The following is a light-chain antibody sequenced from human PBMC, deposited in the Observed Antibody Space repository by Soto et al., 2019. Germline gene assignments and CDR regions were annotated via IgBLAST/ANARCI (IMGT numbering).Light chain of an antibody. CDR3: SLSVCSSTPYV. CDR1: SSDVGGYNY. V-gene: IGLV2-14*01. J-gene: IGLJ1*01. CDR2: EVS. Sequence: QSALTQPASVSGSPGQSITISCTGTSSDVGGYNYVSWYQQHPGKAPKLMIYEVSNRPSGVSNRFSGSKSGNTASLTISGLQGGAEAVFSFSLSVCSSTPYVFGTGTKLTVL.